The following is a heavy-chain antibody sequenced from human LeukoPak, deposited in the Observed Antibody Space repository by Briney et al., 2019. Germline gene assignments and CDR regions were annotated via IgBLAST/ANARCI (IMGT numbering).Heavy chain of an antibody. Sequence: VASVKVSCKASGYTFTGYYMHWVRQAPGQGLEWMGWINPNSGGTNYAQKFQGRVTMTRDTSISTAYVEPSRLRSDDTVVYYCARDLGAGSRSAHVYWGQGTLVTVSS. D-gene: IGHD3-10*01. CDR3: ARDLGAGSRSAHVY. V-gene: IGHV1-2*02. J-gene: IGHJ4*02. CDR1: GYTFTGYY. CDR2: INPNSGGT.